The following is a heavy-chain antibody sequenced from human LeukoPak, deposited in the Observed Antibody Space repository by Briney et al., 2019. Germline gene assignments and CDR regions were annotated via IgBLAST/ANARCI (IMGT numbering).Heavy chain of an antibody. D-gene: IGHD6-13*01. Sequence: GASVKVSCKASGYTSTGYYIHWVRQAPGQGLEWMGWINPNNGGTNYAQKFQGRVTMTRNTSISTAYMELSRLRSDDTAVYYCAKPIPAPGLSVFDIRGQGTMVTVSS. J-gene: IGHJ3*02. V-gene: IGHV1-2*02. CDR2: INPNNGGT. CDR3: AKPIPAPGLSVFDI. CDR1: GYTSTGYY.